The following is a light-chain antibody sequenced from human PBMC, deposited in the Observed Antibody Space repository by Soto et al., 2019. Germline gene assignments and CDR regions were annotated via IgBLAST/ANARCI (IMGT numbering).Light chain of an antibody. CDR3: QQYISSPLT. CDR1: RSINSNY. Sequence: EIVMTQSPGTLSLSPGEGATLSCRASRSINSNYLAWYQQKPGQAPSLLTYGASRRATDVPDRFSAGGSGTDFALTISRLEPEDVAVYYCQQYISSPLTFGGGTKVEI. V-gene: IGKV3-20*01. J-gene: IGKJ4*01. CDR2: GAS.